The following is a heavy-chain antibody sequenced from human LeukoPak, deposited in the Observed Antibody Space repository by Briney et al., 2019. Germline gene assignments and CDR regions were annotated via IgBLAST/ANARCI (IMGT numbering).Heavy chain of an antibody. V-gene: IGHV1-18*01. Sequence: ASVKVSCKASGYTFISYGISWVRQAPGQGLEWMGWISAYNGNTNYAQKLQGRVTMTTDTSTSTAYMELRSLRSDDTAVYYCARDVSGYDYLPTPSNFDCWGQGTLVTVSS. J-gene: IGHJ4*02. CDR1: GYTFISYG. CDR2: ISAYNGNT. D-gene: IGHD5-12*01. CDR3: ARDVSGYDYLPTPSNFDC.